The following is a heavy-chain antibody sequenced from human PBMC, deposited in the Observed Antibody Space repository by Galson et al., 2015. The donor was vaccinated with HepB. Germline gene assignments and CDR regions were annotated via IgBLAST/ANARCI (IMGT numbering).Heavy chain of an antibody. D-gene: IGHD3-9*01. J-gene: IGHJ6*02. V-gene: IGHV4-34*01. CDR2: INHSGST. CDR1: GGSFSGHY. Sequence: SETLSLTCAVYGGSFSGHYWSWIRQSPGKGLEWIGEINHSGSTNYNPSLKSRVTISVDTSKNQFSLKLSSVTAADTAVYYCAQGDYDILTGPVNYYYYGMDVWGQGTTVTVSS. CDR3: AQGDYDILTGPVNYYYYGMDV.